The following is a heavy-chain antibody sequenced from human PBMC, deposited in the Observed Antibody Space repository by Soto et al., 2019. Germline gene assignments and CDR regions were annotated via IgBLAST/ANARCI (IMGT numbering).Heavy chain of an antibody. D-gene: IGHD3-10*01. Sequence: ASVKVSCKASGYTFTSYGISWVRQAPGQGLEWMGWISAYNGNTNYAQKLQGRVTMTTDTSTSTAYMELRSLRSDDTAVYYCVRDGSGIVRAWFDPWGQGTLVTVSS. CDR1: GYTFTSYG. J-gene: IGHJ5*02. CDR2: ISAYNGNT. CDR3: VRDGSGIVRAWFDP. V-gene: IGHV1-18*01.